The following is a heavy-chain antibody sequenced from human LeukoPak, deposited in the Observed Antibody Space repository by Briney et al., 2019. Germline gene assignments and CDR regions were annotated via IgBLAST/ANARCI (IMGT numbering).Heavy chain of an antibody. CDR2: ISGSGGRT. J-gene: IGHJ6*03. CDR3: AKGLDQFYYYYYYMDV. Sequence: GGSLRLSCAASGFTFSSYDMSWVRQAPGKGLEWVSGISGSGGRTYYADSVKGRFTISRDNSKNTLYLQMNSLRAEDTAVYYCAKGLDQFYYYYYYMDVWGKGTTVTVSS. CDR1: GFTFSSYD. D-gene: IGHD2-2*01. V-gene: IGHV3-23*01.